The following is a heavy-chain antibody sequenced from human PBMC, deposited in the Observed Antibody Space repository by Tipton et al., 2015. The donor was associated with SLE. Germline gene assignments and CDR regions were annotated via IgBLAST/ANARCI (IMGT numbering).Heavy chain of an antibody. CDR1: GGSFSGYY. CDR2: INHSGST. Sequence: TLSLTCAVYGGSFSGYYWSWIRQPPGKGLEWIGEINHSGSTNYDPSLKSRVTISVDTSKNQFSLKLSSVTAADTAVYYCARDDPRPTIDYWGQGTLVTVSS. D-gene: IGHD2-2*01. CDR3: ARDDPRPTIDY. V-gene: IGHV4-34*01. J-gene: IGHJ4*02.